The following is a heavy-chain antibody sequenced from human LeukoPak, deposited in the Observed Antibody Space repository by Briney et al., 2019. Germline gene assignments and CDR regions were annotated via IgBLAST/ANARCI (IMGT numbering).Heavy chain of an antibody. Sequence: SETLSLTCTVSGGSISSSSYYWGWIRQPPGKGLEWIGSIYYSGSTYYNPSLKSRVTISVDTSKNQFSLKLSSVTAADTAVYYCARGQWSVPIDYWGQGTLVTVSS. V-gene: IGHV4-39*07. D-gene: IGHD2-15*01. CDR2: IYYSGST. CDR3: ARGQWSVPIDY. CDR1: GGSISSSSYY. J-gene: IGHJ4*02.